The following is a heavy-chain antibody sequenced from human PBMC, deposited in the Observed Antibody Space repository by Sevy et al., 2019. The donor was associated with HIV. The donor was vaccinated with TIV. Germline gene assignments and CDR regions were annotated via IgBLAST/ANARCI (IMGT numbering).Heavy chain of an antibody. Sequence: GGSLRLSCAASGFPFSIYTMNWVRQAPGKGLEWVSSISSSSTYIYYADSVRGRFTISRDNAKNSLYLQMHSLRAEDTAVYYCASGSLDSTGYPFDYWGQGTLVTVSS. V-gene: IGHV3-21*01. CDR3: ASGSLDSTGYPFDY. D-gene: IGHD3-22*01. CDR2: ISSSSTYI. J-gene: IGHJ4*02. CDR1: GFPFSIYT.